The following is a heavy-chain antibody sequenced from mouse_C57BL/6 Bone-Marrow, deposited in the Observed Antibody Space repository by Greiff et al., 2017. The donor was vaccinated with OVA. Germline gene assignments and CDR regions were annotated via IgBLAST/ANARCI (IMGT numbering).Heavy chain of an antibody. CDR2: ILPGSGST. J-gene: IGHJ2*01. CDR3: ARSIYYYGSSFYFDY. D-gene: IGHD1-1*01. V-gene: IGHV1-9*01. Sequence: VQRVESGAELMKPGASVKLSCKATGYTFTGYWIEWVKQRPGHGLEWIGEILPGSGSTNYNEKFKGKATFTADTSSNTAYMQLSSLTTEDSAIYYCARSIYYYGSSFYFDYWGQGTTLTVSS. CDR1: GYTFTGYW.